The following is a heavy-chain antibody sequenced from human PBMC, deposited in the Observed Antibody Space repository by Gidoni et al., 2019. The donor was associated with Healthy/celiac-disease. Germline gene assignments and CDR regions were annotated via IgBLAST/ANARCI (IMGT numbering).Heavy chain of an antibody. V-gene: IGHV3-21*01. D-gene: IGHD6-19*01. CDR2: ISSSSSYI. J-gene: IGHJ4*02. CDR3: ARVRYSIAVAGTVDY. CDR1: GFTFTSYS. Sequence: EVQLVESGGGLVKPGGSLRLSCPASGFTFTSYSMNGVRPAPGKGLEWVSSISSSSSYIYYADSVKGRFTISRDNAKNSLYLQMNSLRAEDTAVYYCARVRYSIAVAGTVDYWGQGTLVTVSS.